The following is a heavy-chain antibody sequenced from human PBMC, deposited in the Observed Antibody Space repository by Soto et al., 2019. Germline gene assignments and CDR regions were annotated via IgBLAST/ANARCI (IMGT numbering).Heavy chain of an antibody. D-gene: IGHD6-6*01. CDR1: GYTFFNYG. J-gene: IGHJ5*02. Sequence: QVQLVQSGTEVKKPGASVKVSCKTSGYTFFNYGISWVRQAPRQGLEWMGWISAYNGNTNYAQNLQGRVTMTTDTSTKTAYMELRSLRSDDTAVYYCARRSSSSSWFDPWGQGTLVTVSS. CDR2: ISAYNGNT. V-gene: IGHV1-18*01. CDR3: ARRSSSSSWFDP.